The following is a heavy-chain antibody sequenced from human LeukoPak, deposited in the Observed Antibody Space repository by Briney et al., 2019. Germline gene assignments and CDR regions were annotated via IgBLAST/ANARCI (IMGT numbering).Heavy chain of an antibody. CDR3: ARAPYYDFWSGSPSFYYMDV. J-gene: IGHJ6*03. CDR2: INPNSGGT. D-gene: IGHD3-3*01. CDR1: GYTFTGYY. V-gene: IGHV1-2*02. Sequence: ASVKVSCKASGYTFTGYYMHWVRQAPGQGLEWMGWINPNSGGTNYAQKFQGRVTTTRDTSISTAYMELSRLRSDDTAVYYCARAPYYDFWSGSPSFYYMDVWGKGTTVTVSS.